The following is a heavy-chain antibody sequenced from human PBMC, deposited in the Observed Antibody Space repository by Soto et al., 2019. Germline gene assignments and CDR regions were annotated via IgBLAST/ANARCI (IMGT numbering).Heavy chain of an antibody. D-gene: IGHD5-18*01. CDR2: VNHGGTS. Sequence: SETLSLTCAVHGGSFSGYYCDWIRQPPGKGLEWIGEVNHGGTSNYNPSLNSRAIISVDTSKNQFSLKLSSVTAADTAVYYCARHPGYGLYYFGYWGQGTLVPVPP. CDR3: ARHPGYGLYYFGY. J-gene: IGHJ4*02. V-gene: IGHV4-34*01. CDR1: GGSFSGYY.